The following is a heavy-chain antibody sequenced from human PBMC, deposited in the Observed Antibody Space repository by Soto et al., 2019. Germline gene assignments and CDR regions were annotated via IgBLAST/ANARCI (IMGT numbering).Heavy chain of an antibody. CDR3: AKDSYSSGWYLPQAP. CDR1: GFTFSSYG. V-gene: IGHV3-30*18. Sequence: PGGSLRLSCAASGFTFSSYGMHWVRQAPGKGLEWVAVISYDGSNKYYADSVKGRFTISRDNSKNTLYLQMNSLRAEDTAVYYCAKDSYSSGWYLPQAPWGQGTLVTVSS. CDR2: ISYDGSNK. D-gene: IGHD6-19*01. J-gene: IGHJ5*02.